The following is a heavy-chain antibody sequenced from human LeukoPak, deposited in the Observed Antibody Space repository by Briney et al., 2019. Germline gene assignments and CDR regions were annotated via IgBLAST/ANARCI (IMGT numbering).Heavy chain of an antibody. CDR1: GFTVNSNY. CDR3: ARDYRPYSSSWYYDY. D-gene: IGHD6-13*01. J-gene: IGHJ4*02. Sequence: GSLRLSCAASGFTVNSNYMSWVRQAPGKGLEWVSVIYSGGSTYYADSVKGRFTISRDNSKNTLYLQMNSLRAEDTAVYYCARDYRPYSSSWYYDYWGQGTLVTVSS. V-gene: IGHV3-53*01. CDR2: IYSGGST.